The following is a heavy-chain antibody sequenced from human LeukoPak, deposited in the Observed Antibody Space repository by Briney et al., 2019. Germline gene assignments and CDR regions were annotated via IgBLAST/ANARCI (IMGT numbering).Heavy chain of an antibody. CDR3: ARAGVLSPLYYYMDV. J-gene: IGHJ6*03. V-gene: IGHV1-2*02. CDR1: GYTFTGYY. D-gene: IGHD2-15*01. CDR2: INPNSGGT. Sequence: GASVKVSCKASGYTFTGYYMHWVRQAPGQGLEWMGWINPNSGGTNYAQKFQGRVTMTRDTSISTAYMELSRLRSDDTAVYYCARAGVLSPLYYYMDVWGKGTTVTVSS.